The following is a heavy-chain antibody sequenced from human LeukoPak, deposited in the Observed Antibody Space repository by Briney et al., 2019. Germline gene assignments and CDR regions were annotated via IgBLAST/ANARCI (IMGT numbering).Heavy chain of an antibody. J-gene: IGHJ6*02. CDR3: ANDRISAARDYYYYYGMDV. D-gene: IGHD6-6*01. Sequence: GGSLRLSCAASGFTFSSYAMSWVRQAPGKGLEWVSAISGSGGSTYYADSVKGRFTISRDNSKNTLYLQMNSLRAEDTAVYYCANDRISAARDYYYYYGMDVWGQGTTVTVSS. CDR2: ISGSGGST. CDR1: GFTFSSYA. V-gene: IGHV3-23*01.